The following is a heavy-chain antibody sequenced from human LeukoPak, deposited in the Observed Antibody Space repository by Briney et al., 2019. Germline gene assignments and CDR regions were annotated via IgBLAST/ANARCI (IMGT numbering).Heavy chain of an antibody. V-gene: IGHV3-23*01. CDR2: ITSSGDRT. CDR1: GFTFSIYA. J-gene: IGHJ4*02. CDR3: ARTPGGSGNLFDY. Sequence: PGGSLRLSCAASGFTFSIYAMSWVRQAPGKGLEWVSTITSSGDRTYYADSVRGRFTISRDNSKNTLYLQMNSLRAEDTAVYYCARTPGGSGNLFDYWGQGTLVTVSS. D-gene: IGHD3-10*01.